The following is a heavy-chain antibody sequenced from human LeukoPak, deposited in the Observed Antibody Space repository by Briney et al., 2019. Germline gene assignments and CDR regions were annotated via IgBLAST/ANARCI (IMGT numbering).Heavy chain of an antibody. V-gene: IGHV4-59*01. CDR2: IFYSGST. Sequence: SETLSLTCTVSGGSISGYYWSWIRQPPGKGLEWIGYIFYSGSTNYNPSLKSRVTISVDTSKNQFSLKLSSVTAADTAVYYCARDPGVTTGTYYFDYWGQGTLVTVSS. D-gene: IGHD1-1*01. J-gene: IGHJ4*02. CDR3: ARDPGVTTGTYYFDY. CDR1: GGSISGYY.